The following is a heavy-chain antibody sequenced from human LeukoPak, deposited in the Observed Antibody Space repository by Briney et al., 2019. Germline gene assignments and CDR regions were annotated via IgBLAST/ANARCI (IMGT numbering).Heavy chain of an antibody. D-gene: IGHD6-19*01. V-gene: IGHV3-30*02. CDR2: IRYDGINK. CDR1: AFTFSSYG. CDR3: AKDTQQWLSDAFDI. J-gene: IGHJ3*02. Sequence: GGSLRLSCAASAFTFSSYGMHWVRQAPGKGLEWVAFIRYDGINKYYADSVKGRFTISRDNSKNTLSLQMNSLRAEDTAVYYCAKDTQQWLSDAFDIWGQGTMVTVSS.